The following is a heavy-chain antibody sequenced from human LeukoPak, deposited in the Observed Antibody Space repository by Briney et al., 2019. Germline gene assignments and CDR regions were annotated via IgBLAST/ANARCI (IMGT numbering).Heavy chain of an antibody. Sequence: ASVKVSCKASGYTFTSYGISWVRQAPGQGLEWMGWISAYNGNTNYAQKLQGRVTMTTDTSTSTAYMELRSLRSDDTAVYYCATELSRGVIATDNSWGQGSPVTVSS. CDR3: ATELSRGVIATDNS. D-gene: IGHD1-7*01. J-gene: IGHJ4*02. CDR1: GYTFTSYG. V-gene: IGHV1-18*01. CDR2: ISAYNGNT.